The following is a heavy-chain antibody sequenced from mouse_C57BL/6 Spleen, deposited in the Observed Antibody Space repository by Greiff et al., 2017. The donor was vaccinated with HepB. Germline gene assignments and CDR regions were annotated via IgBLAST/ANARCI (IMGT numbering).Heavy chain of an antibody. Sequence: EVNLVESGPELVKPGASVKISCKASGYTFTDYYMNWVKQSHGKSLEWIGDINPNNGGTSYNQKFKGKATLTVDKSSSTAYMELRSLTSEDSAVYYCARYYYGSSFHWYFDVWGTGTTVTVSS. J-gene: IGHJ1*03. V-gene: IGHV1-26*01. D-gene: IGHD1-1*01. CDR2: INPNNGGT. CDR3: ARYYYGSSFHWYFDV. CDR1: GYTFTDYY.